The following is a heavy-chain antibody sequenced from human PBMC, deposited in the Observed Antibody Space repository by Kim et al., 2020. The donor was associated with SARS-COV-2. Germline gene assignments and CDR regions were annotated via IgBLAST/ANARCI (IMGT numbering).Heavy chain of an antibody. D-gene: IGHD3-9*01. V-gene: IGHV3-48*02. CDR1: GFTFSAHS. Sequence: GGSLRLSCAASGFTFSAHSMNWVRQAPVEGLEWISHIATTNVVYYADSVKGRFTISRDNAKSSLYLQMNSLRDEDTAVYYCARDLDWALDYWGQGALVTVSS. J-gene: IGHJ4*02. CDR2: IATTNVV. CDR3: ARDLDWALDY.